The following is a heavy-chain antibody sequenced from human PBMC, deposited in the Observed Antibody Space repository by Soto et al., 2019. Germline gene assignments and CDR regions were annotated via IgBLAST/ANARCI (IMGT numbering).Heavy chain of an antibody. Sequence: RLSCAGSGFTFRWFGMNWVRQAPGKGLEWVARISNDGSNEYYVDSVKGRFTISRDNSKNTLYLQMDSLRAEDTAVYYCAKGEVRGIIPSYFDYWGLGTLVTVSS. CDR1: GFTFRWFG. V-gene: IGHV3-30*18. J-gene: IGHJ4*02. CDR3: AKGEVRGIIPSYFDY. CDR2: ISNDGSNE. D-gene: IGHD3-10*01.